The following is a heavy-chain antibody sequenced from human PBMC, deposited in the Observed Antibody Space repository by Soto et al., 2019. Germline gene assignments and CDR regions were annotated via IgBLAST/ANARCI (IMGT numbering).Heavy chain of an antibody. V-gene: IGHV2-5*02. CDR3: AHRHGIFVVVRRFEP. Sequence: QITLKESGPTLVKPTQTLTLTCTFSGFSLSTSGVGVGWIRQPPGKALEWLALIYWDDDKSYSTSLKSRLTNTKDPSKNQVVLTMTTQDPVDTATYYCAHRHGIFVVVRRFEPLGQVTLFTFSS. D-gene: IGHD3-3*01. CDR1: GFSLSTSGVG. J-gene: IGHJ5*02. CDR2: IYWDDDK.